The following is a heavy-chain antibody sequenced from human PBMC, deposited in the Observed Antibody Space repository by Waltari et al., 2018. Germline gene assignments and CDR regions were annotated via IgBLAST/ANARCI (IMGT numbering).Heavy chain of an antibody. CDR1: GHTSTAYG. CDR3: AREHRYYFDTHTLYFDL. V-gene: IGHV1-18*01. D-gene: IGHD3-9*01. J-gene: IGHJ2*01. Sequence: QIRLEESGAEVKKPGASVKVSCKASGHTSTAYGISWVRQAPGEGLEWMGWSSASNGDTKYAQKFQDRVTMTTDASTSTVYMELRSLRSDDTAVYYCAREHRYYFDTHTLYFDLWGRGTLVTVSS. CDR2: SSASNGDT.